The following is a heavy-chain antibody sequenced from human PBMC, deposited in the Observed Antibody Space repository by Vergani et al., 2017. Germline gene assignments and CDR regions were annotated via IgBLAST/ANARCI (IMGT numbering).Heavy chain of an antibody. CDR2: IYYSGST. V-gene: IGHV4-59*01. D-gene: IGHD3-10*01. CDR1: GGSISSYY. CDR3: ATGGGLLQRSAFDP. Sequence: QVQLQESGPGLVKPSETLSLTCTVSGGSISSYYWSWNRQPPGKGLEWIGYIYYSGSTNYNPSLKSRVTISVDTSKNQFSLKLSSVTAADTAVYYCATGGGLLQRSAFDPWGQGTLVTVSS. J-gene: IGHJ5*02.